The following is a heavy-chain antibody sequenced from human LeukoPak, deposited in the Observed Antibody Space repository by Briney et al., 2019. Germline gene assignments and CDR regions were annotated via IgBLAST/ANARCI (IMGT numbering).Heavy chain of an antibody. CDR2: MNPNSGNT. V-gene: IGHV1-8*01. J-gene: IGHJ4*02. D-gene: IGHD1-26*01. Sequence: ASVKVSCKASGYTFTSCDINWVRQAIGQGLEWMGWMNPNSGNTGYAQRFQGRVTMTRNTSISTAYMELSSLRCEDTAVYYCARVEQGEWELLGYWGQGTLVTVSS. CDR1: GYTFTSCD. CDR3: ARVEQGEWELLGY.